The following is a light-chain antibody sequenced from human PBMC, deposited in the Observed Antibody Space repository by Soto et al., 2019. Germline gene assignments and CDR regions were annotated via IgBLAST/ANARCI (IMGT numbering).Light chain of an antibody. Sequence: DIQMTQSPSSLSASVGARVSITCQASQDIRTSLSWFQQKPGRAPKLLIYGASNLETGVPSRFRGSGSGTDFTFTISSLQPEDIATYYCQQFNSYLTFGQGTRLEIK. CDR1: QDIRTS. V-gene: IGKV1-33*01. CDR3: QQFNSYLT. CDR2: GAS. J-gene: IGKJ5*01.